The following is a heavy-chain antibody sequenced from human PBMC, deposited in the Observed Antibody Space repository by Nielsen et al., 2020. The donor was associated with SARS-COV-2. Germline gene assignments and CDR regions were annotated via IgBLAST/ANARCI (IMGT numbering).Heavy chain of an antibody. J-gene: IGHJ4*02. D-gene: IGHD1-26*01. CDR2: ISGSGATT. Sequence: GGSLRLSCAASGITFSNYAMSWVRQAPGKGLEWVSGISGSGATTYYADSVEGRFTISRDNAKNSLYLQMNSLRDEDTAVYYCARVGGSYSDYWGQGTLVTVSS. V-gene: IGHV3-23*01. CDR1: GITFSNYA. CDR3: ARVGGSYSDY.